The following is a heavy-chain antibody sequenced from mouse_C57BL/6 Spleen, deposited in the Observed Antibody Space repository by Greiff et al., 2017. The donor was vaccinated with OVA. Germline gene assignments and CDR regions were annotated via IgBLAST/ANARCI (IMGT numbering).Heavy chain of an antibody. CDR2: IWTGGGT. Sequence: VKLMESGPGLVAPSQSLSITRTVSGFSLTSYAISWVRQPPGKGLEWLGVIWTGGGTNYNSALKSRLSISKDNSKSQGFLKMNSLHTDDTARYYCASHYYGSSYGYFDVWGTGTTVTVSS. CDR3: ASHYYGSSYGYFDV. D-gene: IGHD1-1*01. V-gene: IGHV2-9-1*01. CDR1: GFSLTSYA. J-gene: IGHJ1*03.